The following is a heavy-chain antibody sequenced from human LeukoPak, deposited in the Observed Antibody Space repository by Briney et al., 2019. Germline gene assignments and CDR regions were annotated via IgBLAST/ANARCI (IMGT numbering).Heavy chain of an antibody. CDR1: GFTFSSYN. D-gene: IGHD2-21*02. J-gene: IGHJ4*02. Sequence: PGGSLRLSCAASGFTFSSYNMNWVRHAPGKGLEWVSYISTGSSTIYYADSVKGRFIISRDKAKNSLYLQMNSLRAEDTAVYYCARGSVVVTTIFDYWGQGTLVTVSS. CDR2: ISTGSSTI. CDR3: ARGSVVVTTIFDY. V-gene: IGHV3-48*01.